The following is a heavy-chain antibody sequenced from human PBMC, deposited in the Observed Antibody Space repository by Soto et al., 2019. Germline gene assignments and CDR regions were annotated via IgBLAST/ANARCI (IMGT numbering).Heavy chain of an antibody. D-gene: IGHD1-7*01. Sequence: ASVKVSCKASGYTFTGYYMHWVRQAPGQGLEWMGWINPNSGGTNYAQKFQGWVTMTRDTSISTAYMELRRLRSDDTAVYYCARAGNWNYVGYYGMDVWGQGTTVTVSS. V-gene: IGHV1-2*04. CDR3: ARAGNWNYVGYYGMDV. J-gene: IGHJ6*02. CDR1: GYTFTGYY. CDR2: INPNSGGT.